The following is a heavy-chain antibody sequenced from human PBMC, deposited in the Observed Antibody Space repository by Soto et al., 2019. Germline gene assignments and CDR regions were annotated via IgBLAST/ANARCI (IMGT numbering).Heavy chain of an antibody. V-gene: IGHV1-18*04. CDR1: GHTFTDYY. D-gene: IGHD2-8*01. J-gene: IGHJ3*02. CDR3: ARDFNCTRRCIDVFDI. CDR2: VSAYNGNT. Sequence: ASVKVSCKASGHTFTDYYMHWVRQAPGQGLEWMGWVSAYNGNTNYAQKFQGRVTMTTDTSTSTAYMELRSLRSDDTAVYYCARDFNCTRRCIDVFDIWGQGTMVTVSS.